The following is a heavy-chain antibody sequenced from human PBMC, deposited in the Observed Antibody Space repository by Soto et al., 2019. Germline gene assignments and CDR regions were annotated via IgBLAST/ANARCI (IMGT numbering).Heavy chain of an antibody. D-gene: IGHD3-22*01. CDR1: GFSLSNARMG. CDR3: ARIRPYYDSSGYYSRYWYFDL. CDR2: IFSNDEK. V-gene: IGHV2-26*01. Sequence: QVTLKESGPVLVKPTETLTLTCTVSGFSLSNARMGVSWIRQPPGKALEWLAHIFSNDEKSYSTSLKSRLTSSKDTSKCQVVLTMTNMDPVDTATYYCARIRPYYDSSGYYSRYWYFDLWGRGTLVTVSS. J-gene: IGHJ2*01.